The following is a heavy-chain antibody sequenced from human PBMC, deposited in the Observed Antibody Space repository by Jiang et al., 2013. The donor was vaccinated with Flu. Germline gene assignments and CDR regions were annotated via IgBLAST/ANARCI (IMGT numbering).Heavy chain of an antibody. CDR2: ISGSGGST. CDR3: GYGTAMANFDY. V-gene: IGHV3-23*01. CDR1: GFTFSSYA. Sequence: LESGGGLVQPGGSLRLSCAASGFTFSSYAMSWVRQAPGKGLEWVSAISGSGGSTYYADSVKGRFTISRDNSKNTLYLQMNSLRAEDTAVYYCGYGTAMANFDYWGQGTLVTVSS. J-gene: IGHJ4*02. D-gene: IGHD5-18*01.